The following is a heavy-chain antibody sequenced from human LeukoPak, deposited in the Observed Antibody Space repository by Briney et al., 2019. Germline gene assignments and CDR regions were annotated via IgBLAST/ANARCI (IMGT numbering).Heavy chain of an antibody. CDR1: GGSISSSSYY. Sequence: SETLSLTCTVSGGSISSSSYYWGWIRQSPGKGLEWIGNIYYSGSTYYNPSLKSRVTISVDTSKNQFSLNLSSVTVADTAVYYCARGVRYCSGGSCYNNWFDPWGQGTLVTVSS. CDR2: IYYSGST. J-gene: IGHJ5*02. D-gene: IGHD2-15*01. V-gene: IGHV4-39*02. CDR3: ARGVRYCSGGSCYNNWFDP.